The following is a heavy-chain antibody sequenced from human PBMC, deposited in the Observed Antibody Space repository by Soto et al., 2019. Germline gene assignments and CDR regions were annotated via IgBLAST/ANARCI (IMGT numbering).Heavy chain of an antibody. CDR3: ARDHDRSPDYYYGMDV. D-gene: IGHD3-9*01. CDR2: IYTSGST. J-gene: IGHJ6*02. V-gene: IGHV4-4*07. CDR1: GGSISSYY. Sequence: PSETLSLTCDVSGGSISSYYWSWVRQPAGKGLEWIGRIYTSGSTNYNPSLKSRVTMSVDTSKNQFSLKLSSVTAADTAGYYCARDHDRSPDYYYGMDVWGQGTTVTVSS.